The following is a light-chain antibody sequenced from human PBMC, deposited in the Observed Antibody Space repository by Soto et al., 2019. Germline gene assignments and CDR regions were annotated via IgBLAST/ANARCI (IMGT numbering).Light chain of an antibody. J-gene: IGLJ1*01. CDR1: SSKIGAGYD. CDR2: GNS. V-gene: IGLV1-40*01. Sequence: QSVLTQPPSVSGAPGQRVTISCTGSSSKIGAGYDVHWYQQLPGTAPRLLIDGNSNRPSGVPDRYSGSKSGTSASLAITGLQPEDEADFYCQPHVSSLSAYVFGTGTKVTVL. CDR3: QPHVSSLSAYV.